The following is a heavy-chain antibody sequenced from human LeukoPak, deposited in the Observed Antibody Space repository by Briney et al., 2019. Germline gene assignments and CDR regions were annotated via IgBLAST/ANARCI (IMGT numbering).Heavy chain of an antibody. D-gene: IGHD5-24*01. V-gene: IGHV4-39*01. Sequence: PSETLSLTCTVSGGSISSSSYYWGWIRQPPGTGLEWIGSIYYSGSTYYNPSLKSRVTISVDTSKNQFSLKLSSVTAADTAVYYCARHFGRWLQGLYYFDYWGQGTLATVSS. CDR3: ARHFGRWLQGLYYFDY. CDR1: GGSISSSSYY. CDR2: IYYSGST. J-gene: IGHJ4*02.